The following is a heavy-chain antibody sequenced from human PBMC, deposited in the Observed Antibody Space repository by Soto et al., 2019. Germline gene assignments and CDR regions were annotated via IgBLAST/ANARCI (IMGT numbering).Heavy chain of an antibody. Sequence: QVQLVESGGGVVQPGTSLRLSCEASGFTFSSYGIHWVRQAPGKGLEWVAVIWHDGRYKYYADYVKGRFTISRDTSKNTLYLEMNSLRAEDTAIYYCARDVKAVAGLDLWGQGTLVSVS. J-gene: IGHJ5*02. V-gene: IGHV3-33*01. CDR3: ARDVKAVAGLDL. CDR1: GFTFSSYG. CDR2: IWHDGRYK. D-gene: IGHD6-19*01.